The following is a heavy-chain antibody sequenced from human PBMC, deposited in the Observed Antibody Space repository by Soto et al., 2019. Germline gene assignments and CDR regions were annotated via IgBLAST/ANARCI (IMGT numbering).Heavy chain of an antibody. D-gene: IGHD2-2*01. V-gene: IGHV4-4*07. CDR3: ASGKRASSPVDY. CDR1: GSSISSHY. Sequence: QVQLQESGPGLVKPSASLSLTCSVSGSSISSHYWSWIRQPAGKGLEWIGRMYASGTTNYNPSIKSRVTMSVDTSKNQFALNLRSVTAEDTAVYYCASGKRASSPVDYWGQGIRVTVSS. CDR2: MYASGTT. J-gene: IGHJ4*02.